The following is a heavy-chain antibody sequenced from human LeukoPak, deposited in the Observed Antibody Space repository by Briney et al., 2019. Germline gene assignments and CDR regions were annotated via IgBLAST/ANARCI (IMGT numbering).Heavy chain of an antibody. D-gene: IGHD6-13*01. CDR2: IYYSGST. Sequence: SETLSLTCTVPGGSISSYYWSWIRQPPGKGLEWIGYIYYSGSTNYNPSLKSRVTISIDTSKNQFSLKLSSVTAADTAVYYCARVDSSNWYDSRGYFDQWGQGTLVTVSS. CDR3: ARVDSSNWYDSRGYFDQ. CDR1: GGSISSYY. J-gene: IGHJ4*02. V-gene: IGHV4-59*01.